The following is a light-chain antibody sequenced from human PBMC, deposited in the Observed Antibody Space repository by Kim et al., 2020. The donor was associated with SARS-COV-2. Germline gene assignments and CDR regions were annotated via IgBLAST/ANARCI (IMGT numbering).Light chain of an antibody. CDR2: AAS. Sequence: VGDRDTITCRASQSISSYLNWYQQKPRKAPKLLSYAASSLQSGVPARFSGSGSGTDFTRTISSLQPEDFATYYCQQSYSTPVTSGQGTRLEIK. J-gene: IGKJ5*01. V-gene: IGKV1-39*01. CDR3: QQSYSTPVT. CDR1: QSISSY.